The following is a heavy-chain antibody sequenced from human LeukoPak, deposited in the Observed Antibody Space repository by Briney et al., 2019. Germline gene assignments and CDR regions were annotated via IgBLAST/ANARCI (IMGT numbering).Heavy chain of an antibody. CDR2: IIPIFGTA. CDR3: ARERALEAFDI. V-gene: IGHV1-69*05. Sequence: SVKVSCKTSGETFSNYAISWVRQAPGQGLGWMGGIIPIFGTANYAQKLQGRVTMTTDESTNTAYMELSSLRSEDTAVYCCARERALEAFDIWGQGTMVTVSS. CDR1: GETFSNYA. J-gene: IGHJ3*02.